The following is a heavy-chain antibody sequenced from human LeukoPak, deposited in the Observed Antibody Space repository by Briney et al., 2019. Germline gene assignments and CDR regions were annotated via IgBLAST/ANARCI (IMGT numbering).Heavy chain of an antibody. J-gene: IGHJ4*02. V-gene: IGHV3-74*01. CDR2: TNGEGTTI. Sequence: GGSLRLSCATSGLTFRTTWMHWVRQAPGKGLMWVSRTNGEGTTIDYADSVKGRFTVSRDYAKNTLFLQMNNLRTEDTALYFCATARNFRFEYWDQGSLVIVSA. D-gene: IGHD1-7*01. CDR3: ATARNFRFEY. CDR1: GLTFRTTW.